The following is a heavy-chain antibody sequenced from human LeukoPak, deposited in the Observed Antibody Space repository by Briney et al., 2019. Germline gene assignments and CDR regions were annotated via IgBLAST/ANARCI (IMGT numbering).Heavy chain of an antibody. V-gene: IGHV3-53*01. CDR3: VKEHDLWHEEGNWFDT. CDR2: INDDTP. Sequence: GGSLRLSCAASGFTFSNAWMSWVRQSPGKGLEWVSAINDDTPYYTDSVKGRFTVSRDKSKDTLYLQLSRLRAEDTAMYYCVKEHDLWHEEGNWFDTWGQGVLVTVSS. CDR1: GFTFSNAW. J-gene: IGHJ5*02. D-gene: IGHD3-3*01.